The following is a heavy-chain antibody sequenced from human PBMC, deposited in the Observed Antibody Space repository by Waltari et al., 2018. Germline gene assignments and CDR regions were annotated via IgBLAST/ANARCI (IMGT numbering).Heavy chain of an antibody. Sequence: QLQLQESGPGLVKPSETLSLTCTVSGGSISSGSYYWGWIRQPPGMGLESIGYISYSGTTYYNLSLKSRVTMSVVTSRGQYSLSLRSVAAADTAVYYCARYYGNGEGWLDPWGQGTLVTVSS. J-gene: IGHJ5*02. D-gene: IGHD3-3*01. CDR3: ARYYGNGEGWLDP. CDR1: GGSISSGSYY. V-gene: IGHV4-39*07. CDR2: ISYSGTT.